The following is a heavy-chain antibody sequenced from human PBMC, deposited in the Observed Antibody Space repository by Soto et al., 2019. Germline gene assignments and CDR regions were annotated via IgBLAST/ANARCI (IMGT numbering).Heavy chain of an antibody. Sequence: SETLSLTCAVYGGFLSESYWTWIRQPPGKGLEGIGEINHVGGTNYNPSLKSRVTMSVDTSQNQFSLRLISVTAADTAMYFCVRIRYQLPSSVLWLDPWGQGTPVTVS. CDR1: GGFLSESY. D-gene: IGHD3-16*01. CDR3: VRIRYQLPSSVLWLDP. J-gene: IGHJ5*02. CDR2: INHVGGT. V-gene: IGHV4-34*01.